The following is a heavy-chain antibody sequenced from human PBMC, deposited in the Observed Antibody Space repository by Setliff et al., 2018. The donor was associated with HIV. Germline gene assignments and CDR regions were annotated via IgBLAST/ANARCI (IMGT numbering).Heavy chain of an antibody. J-gene: IGHJ4*02. CDR2: LSGSGGAT. CDR1: GFTFSTYA. CDR3: ARDRASSGYYSHFDH. V-gene: IGHV3-23*01. D-gene: IGHD3-22*01. Sequence: LGESLKISCAASGFTFSTYAMSWVRQAPGKGLEWVSTLSGSGGATNYADSVKGRFTISRDDAKNSLYLQIYSLRAEDTAIYYCARDRASSGYYSHFDHWGQGNMVTVSS.